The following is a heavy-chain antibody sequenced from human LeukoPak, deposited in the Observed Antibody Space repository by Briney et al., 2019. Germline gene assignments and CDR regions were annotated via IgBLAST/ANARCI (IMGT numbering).Heavy chain of an antibody. CDR2: ISAYNGNT. J-gene: IGHJ4*02. D-gene: IGHD6-13*01. V-gene: IGHV1-18*01. CDR3: ARVDPSMAAAGTGHNWNDAEEGPHAPPDY. CDR1: GYTFTSYG. Sequence: ASVKVSCKASGYTFTSYGISWVRQAPGQGLEWMGWISAYNGNTDYAQKLQGRVTMTTDTSTSTAYMELRSLRSDDTAVYYCARVDPSMAAAGTGHNWNDAEEGPHAPPDYWGQGTLVTVSS.